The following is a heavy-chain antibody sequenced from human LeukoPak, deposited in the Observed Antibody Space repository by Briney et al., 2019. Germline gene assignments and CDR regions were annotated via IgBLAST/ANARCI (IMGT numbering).Heavy chain of an antibody. D-gene: IGHD2-15*01. CDR2: ISYDAKYK. Sequence: PGRSLRLSCAGSGFTFSNYAMHWVRQAPGKGLEWVAVISYDAKYKFYADSLKGRFTISRDNSNNTLYLQMNSLGSEDTAVYYCARGRVVPATRLDYWGQGTLVTVSS. CDR3: ARGRVVPATRLDY. V-gene: IGHV3-30*04. J-gene: IGHJ4*02. CDR1: GFTFSNYA.